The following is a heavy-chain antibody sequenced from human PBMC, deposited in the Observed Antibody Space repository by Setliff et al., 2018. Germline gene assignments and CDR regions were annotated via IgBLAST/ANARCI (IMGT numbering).Heavy chain of an antibody. Sequence: LSLTCTVSGGSISSYYWSWIRQPAGKGLGWIAYIYYSGSTNYNPSLKSRVTISVDTSKNQFSLKLSSVTAADTAVYYCARGNNWEPDAFDVWGQGTMVTVSS. CDR1: GGSISSYY. J-gene: IGHJ3*01. V-gene: IGHV4-59*01. CDR2: IYYSGST. D-gene: IGHD1-20*01. CDR3: ARGNNWEPDAFDV.